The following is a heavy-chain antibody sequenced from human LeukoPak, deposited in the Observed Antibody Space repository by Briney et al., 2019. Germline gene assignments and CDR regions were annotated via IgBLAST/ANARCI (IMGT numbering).Heavy chain of an antibody. J-gene: IGHJ4*02. CDR3: ARGADILTGYYYFDY. D-gene: IGHD3-9*01. CDR2: INPNSGGT. Sequence: ASVKVSCKASGYTFTGYYMHWMRQAPGQGLEWMGWINPNSGGTNYAQKFQGRVTMTRDTSISTAYMELSRLRSDDTAVYYCARGADILTGYYYFDYWGQGTLVTVSS. CDR1: GYTFTGYY. V-gene: IGHV1-2*02.